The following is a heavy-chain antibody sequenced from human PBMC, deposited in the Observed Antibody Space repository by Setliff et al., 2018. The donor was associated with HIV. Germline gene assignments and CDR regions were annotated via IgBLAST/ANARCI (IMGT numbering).Heavy chain of an antibody. Sequence: SETLSLTCAVSGGSISSGSYYWGWIRQPPGKGLEWIGSIYYSGNSYYNPSLKSRVSMPLDTSKNQFSLKLSSVTAANTAVYFCARDLLKYSSTWFSVHHDAFGIWGQGTMVTVAS. CDR2: IYYSGNS. D-gene: IGHD6-13*01. V-gene: IGHV4-39*07. J-gene: IGHJ3*02. CDR3: ARDLLKYSSTWFSVHHDAFGI. CDR1: GGSISSGSYY.